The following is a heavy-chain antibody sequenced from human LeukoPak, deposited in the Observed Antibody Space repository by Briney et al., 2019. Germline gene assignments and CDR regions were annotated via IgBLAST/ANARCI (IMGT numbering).Heavy chain of an antibody. CDR1: GFTFGDYA. V-gene: IGHV3-49*04. D-gene: IGHD2-8*01. CDR3: TRGNSVNGVYYHFDY. J-gene: IGHJ4*02. CDR2: IRKKGFGGTT. Sequence: GGSLRLSCTASGFTFGDYAMSWVRQAPGKGLEWVGFIRKKGFGGTTEYATSVEGRFTITKDDSKSIAYLQMNSLKTEDTAVYYFTRGNSVNGVYYHFDYWGQGTLVTVSS.